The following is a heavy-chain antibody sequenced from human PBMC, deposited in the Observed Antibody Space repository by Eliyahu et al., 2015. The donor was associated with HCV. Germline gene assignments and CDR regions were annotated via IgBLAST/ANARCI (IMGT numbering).Heavy chain of an antibody. CDR3: AREGGDYCSGGSCFLLY. CDR2: IIPIFGRG. Sequence: QVQLVQSGAEVKKPGSSVKVSCKASGDTFSRYAISWVRQAPGQGLEWMGGIIPIFGRGNYAQKFQGRVTITADESTSTAYMELSSLRSEDTAVYYCAREGGDYCSGGSCFLLYWGQGTLVTVSS. V-gene: IGHV1-69*01. CDR1: GDTFSRYA. J-gene: IGHJ4*02. D-gene: IGHD2-15*01.